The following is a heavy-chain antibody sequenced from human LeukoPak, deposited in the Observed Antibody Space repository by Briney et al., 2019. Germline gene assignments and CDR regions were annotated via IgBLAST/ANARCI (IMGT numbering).Heavy chain of an antibody. CDR1: GFTFSSYS. V-gene: IGHV3-21*01. Sequence: PGGSLRLSCAASGFTFSSYSMNWVRQAPGKGLEWVSSISSSSSYIYYADSVKARFTISRDNAKNSLYLQMNSLRAEDTAVYYCAREIPRATSDYWGQGTLVTVSS. D-gene: IGHD5-12*01. J-gene: IGHJ4*02. CDR2: ISSSSSYI. CDR3: AREIPRATSDY.